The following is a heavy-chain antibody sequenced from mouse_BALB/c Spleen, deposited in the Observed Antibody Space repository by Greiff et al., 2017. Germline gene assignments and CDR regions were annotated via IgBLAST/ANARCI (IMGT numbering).Heavy chain of an antibody. V-gene: IGHV1S34*01. D-gene: IGHD2-14*01. CDR2: ISCYNGAT. CDR3: ARLNYRYDDAMDY. J-gene: IGHJ4*01. Sequence: LVKTGASVKISCKASGYSFTGYYMHWVKQSHGKSLEWIGYISCYNGATSYNQKFKGKATFTVDTSSSTAYMQFNSLTSEDTAVYSCARLNYRYDDAMDYWGQGTSVTVSS. CDR1: GYSFTGYY.